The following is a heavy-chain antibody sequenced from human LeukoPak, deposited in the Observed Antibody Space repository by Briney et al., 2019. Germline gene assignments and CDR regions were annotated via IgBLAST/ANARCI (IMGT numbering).Heavy chain of an antibody. CDR1: GFTFSSYA. Sequence: GGSLRLSCAASGFTFSSYAMSWVRQAPGKGLEWVSAISGSGGTSYYADSAKGRFTISRDNSKNTLYLQMNSLRAEDTAVYYCAKEVGGGRYSTTWYYNFDSWGQGTLVTVSS. J-gene: IGHJ4*02. CDR3: AKEVGGGRYSTTWYYNFDS. CDR2: ISGSGGTS. D-gene: IGHD6-13*01. V-gene: IGHV3-23*01.